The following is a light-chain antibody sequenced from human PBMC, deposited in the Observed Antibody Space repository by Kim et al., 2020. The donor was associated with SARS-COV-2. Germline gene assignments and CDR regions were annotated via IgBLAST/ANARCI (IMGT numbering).Light chain of an antibody. Sequence: SLGERATLSCRASQSVSSSYLAWYQQKPGKAPRLLIYGASSRATGIPDRFSGSGSGTDFTLTISRLEPEDFAVYYCQQYGSSPQTFGGGTKVDIK. CDR3: QQYGSSPQT. CDR2: GAS. V-gene: IGKV3-20*01. CDR1: QSVSSSY. J-gene: IGKJ4*01.